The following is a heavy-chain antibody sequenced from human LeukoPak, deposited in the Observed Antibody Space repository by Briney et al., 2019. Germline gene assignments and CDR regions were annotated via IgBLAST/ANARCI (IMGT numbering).Heavy chain of an antibody. CDR3: ARSSSSSGYYFDY. J-gene: IGHJ4*02. CDR2: INPDSGGA. V-gene: IGHV1-2*02. Sequence: ASVKVSCKASGYIFTDYYMHWVRQAPGQRLEWMGWINPDSGGASFAQKFQDRVTMTRDTSISTAYMELSRLRSDETAVYFCARSSSSSGYYFDYWGQGTLVTVSS. CDR1: GYIFTDYY. D-gene: IGHD6-6*01.